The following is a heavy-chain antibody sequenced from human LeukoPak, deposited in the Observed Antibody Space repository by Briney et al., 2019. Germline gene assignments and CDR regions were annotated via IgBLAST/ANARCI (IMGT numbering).Heavy chain of an antibody. CDR2: IYYSGST. V-gene: IGHV4-59*08. D-gene: IGHD1-26*01. CDR1: GGSISSYY. Sequence: SETLSLTCTVSGGSISSYYWSWIRQPPGKGLEWIGYIYYSGSTNYNPSLKSRVTISVDTSKNQFSLKLSSVTAADTAVYYCARRLSKSSGGSRGGFDIWGQGTMVTVSS. J-gene: IGHJ3*02. CDR3: ARRLSKSSGGSRGGFDI.